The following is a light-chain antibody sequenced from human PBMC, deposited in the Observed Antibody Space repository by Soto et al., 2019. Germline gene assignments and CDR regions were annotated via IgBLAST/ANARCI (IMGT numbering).Light chain of an antibody. J-gene: IGKJ4*01. Sequence: EIVLTQSPATLYLSPGERATLSCRASQSVSSSLAWYQQKPGQAPRLLIYDASSRATGIPARFSGSGSGTDFTLTISSLEPEDFAVYYCQQRSSWPLTFGGGTKVEIK. CDR1: QSVSSS. CDR2: DAS. V-gene: IGKV3-11*01. CDR3: QQRSSWPLT.